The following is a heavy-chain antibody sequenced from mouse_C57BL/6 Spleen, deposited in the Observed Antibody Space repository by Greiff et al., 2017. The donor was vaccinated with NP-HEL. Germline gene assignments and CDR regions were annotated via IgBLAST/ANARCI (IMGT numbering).Heavy chain of an antibody. Sequence: VKLQESGPELVKPGASVKISCKASGYAFSSSWMNWVKQRPGKGLEWIGRIYPGDGDTNYNGKFKGKATLTADKSSSTAYMQLSSLTSEDSAVYFCAREGYDYPFAYWGQGTLVTVSA. J-gene: IGHJ3*01. CDR1: GYAFSSSW. CDR2: IYPGDGDT. V-gene: IGHV1-82*01. CDR3: AREGYDYPFAY. D-gene: IGHD2-4*01.